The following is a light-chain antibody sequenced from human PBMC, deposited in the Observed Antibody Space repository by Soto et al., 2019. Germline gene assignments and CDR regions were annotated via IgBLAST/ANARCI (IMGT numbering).Light chain of an antibody. J-gene: IGLJ1*01. CDR1: NSDVGAYNY. CDR3: SSYTTSSTYV. CDR2: DVT. V-gene: IGLV2-14*03. Sequence: QSALTQPASVSGSPGQSITISCTGTNSDVGAYNYVSWYQRHPGKAPKLMIYDVTNRPSGVSNRFSGSKSGYTASLTISGLQAEDEADYYCSSYTTSSTYVFGTGTKVTVL.